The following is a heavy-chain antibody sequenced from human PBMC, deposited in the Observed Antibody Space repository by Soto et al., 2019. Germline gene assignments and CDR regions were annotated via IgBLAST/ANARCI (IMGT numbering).Heavy chain of an antibody. J-gene: IGHJ4*02. CDR3: AKTQNCNGYYTGFDS. D-gene: IGHD3-3*01. CDR1: GFSYAGYA. CDR2: VSGGGGST. Sequence: RESLRLSCIVSGFSYAGYALAWVRPAPGKGLEWVAAVSGGGGSTYYADSLKGRFSVSRDKSGNMIYLQMNSLTAGDTAVYYCAKTQNCNGYYTGFDSWGQGTRVTVSS. V-gene: IGHV3-23*01.